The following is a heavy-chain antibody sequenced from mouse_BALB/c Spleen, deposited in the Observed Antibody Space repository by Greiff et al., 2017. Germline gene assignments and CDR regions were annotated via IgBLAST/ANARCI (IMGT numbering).Heavy chain of an antibody. J-gene: IGHJ4*01. CDR1: GYSITSDYA. CDR2: ISYSGST. V-gene: IGHV3-2*02. CDR3: ARSSYGNYHYAMDY. D-gene: IGHD2-1*01. Sequence: VQLKQSGPGLVKPSQSLSLTCTVTGYSITSDYAWNWIRQFPGNKLEWMGYISYSGSTSYNPSLKSRISITRDTSKNQFFLQLNSVTTEDTATYYCARSSYGNYHYAMDYWGQGTSVTVSS.